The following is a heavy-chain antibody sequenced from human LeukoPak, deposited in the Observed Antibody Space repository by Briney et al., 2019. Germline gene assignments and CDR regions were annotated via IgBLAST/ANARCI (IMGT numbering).Heavy chain of an antibody. J-gene: IGHJ4*02. D-gene: IGHD3-22*01. CDR2: INTNTGNP. V-gene: IGHV7-4-1*02. CDR3: ATTYYYDSSGYYVFDY. CDR1: GYTFTSYG. Sequence: ASVKVSCKASGYTFTSYGISWVRQAPGQGLEWMGWINTNTGNPTYAQGFTGRFVFSLDTSVSTAYLQISSLKAEDTAVYYCATTYYYDSSGYYVFDYWGQGTLVTVSS.